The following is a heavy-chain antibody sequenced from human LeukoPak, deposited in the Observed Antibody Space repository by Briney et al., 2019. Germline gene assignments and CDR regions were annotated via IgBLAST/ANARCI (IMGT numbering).Heavy chain of an antibody. J-gene: IGHJ6*03. V-gene: IGHV3-11*04. Sequence: PGGSLRLSCAAFGFTFSDYYMSWIRQAPGKGLEWVSYITGGGSTIYYADSVKGRFTISRDNAKNSLHLQMNSLRAEDTAVYYCARDGDCSSTSCYTEGARYYYYMDVWGKGTTVTVSS. CDR1: GFTFSDYY. CDR2: ITGGGSTI. D-gene: IGHD2-2*02. CDR3: ARDGDCSSTSCYTEGARYYYYMDV.